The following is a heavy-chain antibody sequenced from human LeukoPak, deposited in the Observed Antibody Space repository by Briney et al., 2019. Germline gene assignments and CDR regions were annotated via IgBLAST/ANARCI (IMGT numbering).Heavy chain of an antibody. CDR3: ARDRVTMVRGVIIPNDY. CDR2: ISSSSSYI. D-gene: IGHD3-10*01. V-gene: IGHV3-21*01. CDR1: GVTFSSYS. Sequence: GGSLRHSCAASGVTFSSYSMNWVRQAPGKGLEWVSSISSSSSYIYYADSVKGRFTISRDNAKNSLYLQMNSLRAEDTAVYYCARDRVTMVRGVIIPNDYWGQGTLVTVSS. J-gene: IGHJ4*02.